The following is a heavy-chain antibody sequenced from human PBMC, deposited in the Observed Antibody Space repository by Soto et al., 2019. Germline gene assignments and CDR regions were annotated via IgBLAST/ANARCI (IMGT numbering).Heavy chain of an antibody. CDR2: IWYDGSNK. J-gene: IGHJ6*02. Sequence: PGGSLRLSCAASGFTFSSCGMHWVRQAPGKGLEWVAVIWYDGSNKYYADSVKGRFTISRDNSKNTLYLQMNSLRAEDTAVYYCARAHRCSGGSCYRAYSSYYGMDVWGQGTTIIVSS. V-gene: IGHV3-33*01. CDR1: GFTFSSCG. CDR3: ARAHRCSGGSCYRAYSSYYGMDV. D-gene: IGHD2-15*01.